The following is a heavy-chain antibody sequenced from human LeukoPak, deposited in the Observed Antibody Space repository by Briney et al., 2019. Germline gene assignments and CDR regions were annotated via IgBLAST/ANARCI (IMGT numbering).Heavy chain of an antibody. CDR1: GFSFSTSGVG. CDR2: IYWDEDK. CDR3: ARSPYYDILTGSRGTFPY. V-gene: IGHV2-5*02. J-gene: IGHJ4*02. Sequence: SGPTLVKPTQTLTLTCTFSGFSFSTSGVGVGWIRQPPGKALEWLAVIYWDEDKRYRPSLKSRLTITKDTSKNQVVLTMTNMDPVDTATYYCARSPYYDILTGSRGTFPYWGRGSLVTVSS. D-gene: IGHD3-9*01.